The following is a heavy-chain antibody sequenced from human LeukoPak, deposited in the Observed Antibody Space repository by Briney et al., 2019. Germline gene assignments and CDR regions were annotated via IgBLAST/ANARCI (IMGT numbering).Heavy chain of an antibody. D-gene: IGHD5-12*01. J-gene: IGHJ4*02. CDR3: ATTRVTTTRLDY. Sequence: ASVKVSCKASGYTFTGYHMHWVRQAPGQGLEWMGWINPNSGGTNYAQKFQGRVTMTRDTSISTAYMDLTSLRSDDTAVYYCATTRVTTTRLDYWGQGTLVTVSS. CDR2: INPNSGGT. CDR1: GYTFTGYH. V-gene: IGHV1-2*02.